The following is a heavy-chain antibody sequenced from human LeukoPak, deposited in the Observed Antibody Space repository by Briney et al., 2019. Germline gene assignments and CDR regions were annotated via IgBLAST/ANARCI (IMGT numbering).Heavy chain of an antibody. D-gene: IGHD4-17*01. V-gene: IGHV3-30*18. Sequence: GGSLRLSCAASGFTFINYGMHWVRQAPGKGLEWVAVISYDATNKYYADSVKGRFTISRDNSKNTLHLQMNSLKTDDTAVYYCANYGDYQYFDYWGQGTPVTVSS. CDR1: GFTFINYG. CDR3: ANYGDYQYFDY. CDR2: ISYDATNK. J-gene: IGHJ4*02.